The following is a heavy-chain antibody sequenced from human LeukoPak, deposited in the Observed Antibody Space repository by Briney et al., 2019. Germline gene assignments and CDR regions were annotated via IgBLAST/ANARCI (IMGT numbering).Heavy chain of an antibody. J-gene: IGHJ6*02. D-gene: IGHD3-3*01. V-gene: IGHV1-18*01. CDR1: GYTFTSYG. CDR3: ARAIGDFWSGYFSRHYYYGMDV. CDR2: ISAYNGNT. Sequence: GASVKVSCKASGYTFTSYGISWVRQAPGQGLEWMGWISAYNGNTNYAQKLQGRVTMTTDTSTSTAYMELRSLRSDDTAVYYCARAIGDFWSGYFSRHYYYGMDVWGQGTTVTVSS.